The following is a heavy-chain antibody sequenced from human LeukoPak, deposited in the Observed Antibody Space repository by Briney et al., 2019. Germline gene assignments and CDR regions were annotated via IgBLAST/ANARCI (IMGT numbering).Heavy chain of an antibody. Sequence: GASVKVSCKASGYTFTSYAMNWVRQAPGQGLEWMGWINTNTGNPTYAQGFTGRFVFSLDTSVSTAYLQISSLKAEDTAVYYCARVMEMSASYYYYYYYMDVWGKGTTVTVSS. V-gene: IGHV7-4-1*02. J-gene: IGHJ6*03. CDR1: GYTFTSYA. CDR3: ARVMEMSASYYYYYYYMDV. D-gene: IGHD5-24*01. CDR2: INTNTGNP.